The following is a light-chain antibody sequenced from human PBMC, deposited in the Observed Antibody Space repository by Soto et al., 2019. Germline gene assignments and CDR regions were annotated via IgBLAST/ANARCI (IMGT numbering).Light chain of an antibody. V-gene: IGLV2-14*01. CDR3: SSYTSSSTLSYV. Sequence: QSVLSQPASVSGSPGQSITISCTGTSSDVGGYNYVSWYQQHPGKAPKLMIYDVSNRPSGVSNRFSGPKSGNTASLTISGLQAEDEADYYRSSYTSSSTLSYVFGTGTKVTIL. CDR2: DVS. J-gene: IGLJ1*01. CDR1: SSDVGGYNY.